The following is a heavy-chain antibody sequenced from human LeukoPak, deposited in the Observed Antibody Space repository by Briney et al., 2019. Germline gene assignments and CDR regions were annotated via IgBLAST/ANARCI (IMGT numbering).Heavy chain of an antibody. CDR3: ARALDYGGNARYYYYYYMDV. CDR2: ISGSGGST. CDR1: GFTFSSYA. V-gene: IGHV3-23*01. J-gene: IGHJ6*03. D-gene: IGHD4-23*01. Sequence: GGSLRLSCAASGFTFSSYAMSWVRQAPGKGPEWVSAISGSGGSTYYADSVKGRFTISRDNSKNTLYLQMNSLRAEDTAAYYCARALDYGGNARYYYYYYMDVWGKGTTVTVSS.